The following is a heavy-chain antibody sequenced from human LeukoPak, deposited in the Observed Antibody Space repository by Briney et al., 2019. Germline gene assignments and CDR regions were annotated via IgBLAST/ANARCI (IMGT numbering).Heavy chain of an antibody. CDR1: RGSISSSSYY. CDR2: IYYSGST. D-gene: IGHD4-23*01. V-gene: IGHV4-39*01. Sequence: SETLSLTCTVSRGSISSSSYYWGWIRQPPGKGLEWIRSIYYSGSTYYNTSLKSRVTISVDTSKNQFSLKLTSVTAADTAVYYCARLDYGGPAAGAFDIWGQGTMVTVSS. CDR3: ARLDYGGPAAGAFDI. J-gene: IGHJ3*02.